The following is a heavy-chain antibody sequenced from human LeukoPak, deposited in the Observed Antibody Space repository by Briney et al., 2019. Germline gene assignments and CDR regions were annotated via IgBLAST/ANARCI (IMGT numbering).Heavy chain of an antibody. Sequence: GESLKISCKASGYTFTSYWIGWVRQVPGKGLEWMGIIYPGDSDTRYSPSFQGQVTISVDESISSVSLQWSFLKASDTGMYYCVRLSSRSCDYWGQGTLVTVSS. V-gene: IGHV5-51*01. CDR2: IYPGDSDT. CDR3: VRLSSRSCDY. J-gene: IGHJ4*02. CDR1: GYTFTSYW. D-gene: IGHD2-2*01.